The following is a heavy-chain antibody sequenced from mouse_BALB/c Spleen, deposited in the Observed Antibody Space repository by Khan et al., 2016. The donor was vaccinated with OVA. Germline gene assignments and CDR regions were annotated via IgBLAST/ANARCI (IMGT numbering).Heavy chain of an antibody. Sequence: EVELVESGGGLVQPGGSRKLSCAASRFTFNSYGIHWVRQAPEKGLEWVAYISGDSNTIYYADTVKGRFTISRDNPKNTLFLQMTSLMSEDTAMYYCATSYFYGYYFDYWGPGTTLTVS. V-gene: IGHV5-17*02. CDR2: ISGDSNTI. CDR1: RFTFNSYG. CDR3: ATSYFYGYYFDY. D-gene: IGHD1-1*01. J-gene: IGHJ2*01.